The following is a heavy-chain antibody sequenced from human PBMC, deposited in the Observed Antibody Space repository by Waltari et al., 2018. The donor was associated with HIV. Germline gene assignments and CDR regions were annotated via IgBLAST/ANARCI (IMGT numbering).Heavy chain of an antibody. CDR1: GGTFSSYA. Sequence: QVQLVQSGAEVKKPGSSVKVSCKASGGTFSSYAISWVRQAPGQGLEWMGEIIPIFGTANYEQKFQGRVTITADESTSTAYMELSGLRSEDTAVYYGARAIAAAQGESDYWGQGTLVTVSS. V-gene: IGHV1-69*01. D-gene: IGHD6-13*01. CDR3: ARAIAAAQGESDY. CDR2: IIPIFGTA. J-gene: IGHJ4*02.